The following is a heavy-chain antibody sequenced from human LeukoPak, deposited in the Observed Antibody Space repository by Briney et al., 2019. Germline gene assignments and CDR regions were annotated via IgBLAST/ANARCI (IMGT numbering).Heavy chain of an antibody. D-gene: IGHD3-10*01. CDR3: ASMGYYYYMDV. J-gene: IGHJ6*03. Sequence: SETLSLTCTVSGGSISSYYWSWIRQPPGKGLEWIGYIYYSGSTNYSPSLKSRVTISVDTSKNQFSLKLSSVTAADTAVYYCASMGYYYYMDVWGKGTTVTVSS. V-gene: IGHV4-59*01. CDR1: GGSISSYY. CDR2: IYYSGST.